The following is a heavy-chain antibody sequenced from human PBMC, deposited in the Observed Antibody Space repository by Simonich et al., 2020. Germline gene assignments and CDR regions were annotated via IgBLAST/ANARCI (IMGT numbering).Heavy chain of an antibody. CDR2: ISYDGSNK. V-gene: IGHV3-30*07. D-gene: IGHD4-17*01. CDR1: GFTFSSYA. J-gene: IGHJ4*02. CDR3: ARDHDYGDYYFDY. Sequence: QVQLVESGGGVVQPGRSLRLSCAASGFTFSSYAMHWVRQAPGKGLEWVAVISYDGSNKYYADAVKGRFTISRDNSKNTLYLKMNSLRAEDTAVYYCARDHDYGDYYFDYWGQGTLVTVSS.